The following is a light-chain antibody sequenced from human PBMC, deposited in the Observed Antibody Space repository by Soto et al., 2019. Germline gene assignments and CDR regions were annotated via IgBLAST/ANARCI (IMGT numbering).Light chain of an antibody. J-gene: IGLJ2*01. CDR2: DVS. V-gene: IGLV2-14*01. CDR1: SSDVGGYNY. Sequence: QSVLPQPASVSGSPGQSITISCTGTSSDVGGYNYVSWYQQHPGKAPKHMIYDVSNRPSGVSNRFSGSKSGNTASLTISGLQAEDEADYYCSSYTSGSTLSFGGGTKVTVL. CDR3: SSYTSGSTLS.